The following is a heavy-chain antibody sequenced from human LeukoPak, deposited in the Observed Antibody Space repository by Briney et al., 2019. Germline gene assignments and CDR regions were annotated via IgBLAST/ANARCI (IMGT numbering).Heavy chain of an antibody. Sequence: PSETLSLTCTVSGYYIGTGHYWGWIRQPPGKCLEWIVSIYHSGTHYKSSLASRVTISVDRTRNQCSLQLTSMPAGKSAFCYCEKTSGGGGYVSWGQGALVTVSS. J-gene: IGHJ5*02. D-gene: IGHD3-22*01. V-gene: IGHV4-38-2*02. CDR1: GYYIGTGHY. CDR3: EKTSGGGGYVS. CDR2: IYHSGT.